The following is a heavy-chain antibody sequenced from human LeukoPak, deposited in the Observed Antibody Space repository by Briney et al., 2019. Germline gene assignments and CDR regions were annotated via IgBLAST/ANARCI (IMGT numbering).Heavy chain of an antibody. CDR1: GYTFTSYD. D-gene: IGHD6-13*01. Sequence: GASVKVSCKASGYTFTSYDINWVRQATGQGLEWMGWMNPNSGNTGYAQKFQGRVTMTRNTSISTAYMELSSLRSEDTAVYYCARGLAAAGQDDYWGQGTLVTVSS. V-gene: IGHV1-8*01. CDR3: ARGLAAAGQDDY. CDR2: MNPNSGNT. J-gene: IGHJ4*02.